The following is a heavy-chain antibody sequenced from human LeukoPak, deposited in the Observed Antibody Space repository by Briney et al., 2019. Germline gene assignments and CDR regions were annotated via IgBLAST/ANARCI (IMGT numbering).Heavy chain of an antibody. CDR3: ARGLPSSGSYYTRFDP. J-gene: IGHJ5*02. CDR1: GGSISSYY. Sequence: SETLSLTCTVSGGSISSYYWSWIRQPPGKGLEWIGEINHSGSTNYNPSLKSRVTISVDTSKNQFSLKLSSVTAADTAVYYCARGLPSSGSYYTRFDPWGQGTLVTVSS. V-gene: IGHV4-34*01. D-gene: IGHD3-10*01. CDR2: INHSGST.